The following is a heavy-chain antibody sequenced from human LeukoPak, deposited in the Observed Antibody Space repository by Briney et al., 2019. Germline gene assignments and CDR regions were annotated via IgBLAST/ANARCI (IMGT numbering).Heavy chain of an antibody. J-gene: IGHJ4*02. CDR2: ISYDGSNK. D-gene: IGHD2-2*01. Sequence: GGSLRLSCAASGFTFSSYAMHWVRQAPGKGLEWVAVISYDGSNKYYADSVKGRFTISRDNSKNTLYLQMNSLRAEDTAVYYCAKLTGDIVVVPAAMDFDYWGQGTLVTVSS. V-gene: IGHV3-30*18. CDR3: AKLTGDIVVVPAAMDFDY. CDR1: GFTFSSYA.